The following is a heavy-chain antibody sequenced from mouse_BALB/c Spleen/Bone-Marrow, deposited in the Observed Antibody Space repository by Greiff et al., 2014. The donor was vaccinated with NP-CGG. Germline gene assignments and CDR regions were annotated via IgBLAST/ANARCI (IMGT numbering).Heavy chain of an antibody. CDR1: GYTFTSYW. J-gene: IGHJ4*01. Sequence: GAELVKPGASVKLSCKASGYTFTSYWMHWVRQRPGQGLEWIGEINPSNGRTNYNEKFKSKATLTVDKSSSTAYMQLSSLTSEDSAVYYCARSSYYYGSSYVNAMDYWGQGTSVTVSS. CDR3: ARSSYYYGSSYVNAMDY. CDR2: INPSNGRT. D-gene: IGHD1-1*01. V-gene: IGHV1S81*02.